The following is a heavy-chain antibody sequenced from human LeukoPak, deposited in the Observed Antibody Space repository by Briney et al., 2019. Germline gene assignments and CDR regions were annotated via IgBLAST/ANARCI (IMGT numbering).Heavy chain of an antibody. CDR3: AKLALY. J-gene: IGHJ4*02. CDR1: GFNFRNYA. D-gene: IGHD3-3*02. V-gene: IGHV3-30*04. Sequence: GGSLRLSCAVSGFNFRNYAMDWVRQAPGKGLEWVSVISYDENNKDYADSVKGRFTISRDNSKNTLYLQMSSLRAEDTAVYYCAKLALYWGQGTLVTVSS. CDR2: ISYDENNK.